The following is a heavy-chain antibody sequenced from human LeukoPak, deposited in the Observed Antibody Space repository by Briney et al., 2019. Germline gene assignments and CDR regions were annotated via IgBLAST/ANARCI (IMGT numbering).Heavy chain of an antibody. V-gene: IGHV4-39*07. Sequence: SETLSLTCTVSGGSISSSSYYWGWIRQPPGKGLEWIGSIYYSGSTYYNPSLKSRVTISVDTSKNRFSLKLSSVTAADTAVYYCARDSAGSGSPHDYWGQGTLVTVSS. J-gene: IGHJ4*02. CDR1: GGSISSSSYY. CDR2: IYYSGST. CDR3: ARDSAGSGSPHDY. D-gene: IGHD3-10*01.